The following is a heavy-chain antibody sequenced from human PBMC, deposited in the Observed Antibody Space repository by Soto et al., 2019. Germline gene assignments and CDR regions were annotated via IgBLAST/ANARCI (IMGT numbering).Heavy chain of an antibody. V-gene: IGHV2-5*02. J-gene: IGHJ4*02. CDR1: GFSLSTSGVG. CDR3: AHKGPEDWPLDY. Sequence: QITLKESGPTLVRPTQTLTLTCAFSGFSLSTSGVGVGWIRQPPGKALEWLAVIYWDDSKLYSPSLRSRLTITKDTSKNQLVLTITNMDPMDTGTYYCAHKGPEDWPLDYWGQGTLVTVSS. CDR2: IYWDDSK. D-gene: IGHD3-9*01.